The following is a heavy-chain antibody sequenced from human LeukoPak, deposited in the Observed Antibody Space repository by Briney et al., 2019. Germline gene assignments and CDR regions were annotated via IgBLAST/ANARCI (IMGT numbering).Heavy chain of an antibody. CDR1: GFSLSTSGVG. J-gene: IGHJ4*02. Sequence: SGPTLVKPTQTLTLTCTFSGFSLSTSGVGVGWIRQPPGKALEWLALIYWNDDKRYSPSLKSRLTITKDTSKNQVVLTMTNMDPVDTATYYCAHNVRFLEWLSIIDRGFDYWGQGTLVTVSS. CDR3: AHNVRFLEWLSIIDRGFDY. D-gene: IGHD3-3*01. CDR2: IYWNDDK. V-gene: IGHV2-5*01.